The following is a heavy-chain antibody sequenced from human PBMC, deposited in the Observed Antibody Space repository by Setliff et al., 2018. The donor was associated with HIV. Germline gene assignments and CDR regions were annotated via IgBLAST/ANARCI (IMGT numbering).Heavy chain of an antibody. Sequence: SETLSLTCTVSGASITSGSYYWSWVRQPAGKGLEWIVHIFSNGDIHYNPSLKSRVTISGDSSNNQFSLNLRSVTAADTAVYFCARNYIDFRSGYFWVHNLCDPWGQGSQGTSPQ. CDR1: GASITSGSYY. V-gene: IGHV4-61*09. CDR2: IFSNGDI. CDR3: ARNYIDFRSGYFWVHNLCDP. D-gene: IGHD3-3*01. J-gene: IGHJ5*01.